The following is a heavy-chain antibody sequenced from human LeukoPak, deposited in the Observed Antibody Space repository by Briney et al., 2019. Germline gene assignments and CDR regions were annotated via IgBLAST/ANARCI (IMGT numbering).Heavy chain of an antibody. CDR3: AREADCSGGGCYRGAFDI. J-gene: IGHJ3*02. D-gene: IGHD2-15*01. CDR2: ISYDGGSK. Sequence: PGGSLRLSCAASGFTFSSHVMNWVRQAPGKGLEWVAVISYDGGSKYYADSVKGRFTISRDNSMNTLYLQMKSLRAEDTAVYYCAREADCSGGGCYRGAFDIWGQGTMVAVSS. V-gene: IGHV3-33*01. CDR1: GFTFSSHV.